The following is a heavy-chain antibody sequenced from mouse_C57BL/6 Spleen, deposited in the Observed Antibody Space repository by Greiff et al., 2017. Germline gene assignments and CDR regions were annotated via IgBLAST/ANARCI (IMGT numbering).Heavy chain of an antibody. CDR2: ISDGGSYT. J-gene: IGHJ4*01. CDR1: GFTFSSYA. Sequence: EVMLVESGGGLVKPGGSLKLSCAASGFTFSSYAMSWVRQTPEKRLEWVATISDGGSYTYYPDNVKGRFTISRDNAKNNLYLQMSHLKSEDTAMYYCARDVGNWDFYYAMDYWGQGTSVTVSS. CDR3: ARDVGNWDFYYAMDY. V-gene: IGHV5-4*01. D-gene: IGHD4-1*01.